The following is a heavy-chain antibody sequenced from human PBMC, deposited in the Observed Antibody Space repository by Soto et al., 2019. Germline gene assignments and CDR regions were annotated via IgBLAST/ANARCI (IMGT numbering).Heavy chain of an antibody. D-gene: IGHD2-2*01. CDR1: GGSISSGGYY. Sequence: QVQLQESGPGLVKPSQTLSLTCTVSGGSISSGGYYWSWIRQHPGKGLEWIGYIYYSGSTYYNPSLKSRVTISVDTSKNHFSLKLSSVTAADTAVYYCARDTYCSSTSCYPYYYYGMDVWGQGTTVTVSS. J-gene: IGHJ6*02. V-gene: IGHV4-31*03. CDR2: IYYSGST. CDR3: ARDTYCSSTSCYPYYYYGMDV.